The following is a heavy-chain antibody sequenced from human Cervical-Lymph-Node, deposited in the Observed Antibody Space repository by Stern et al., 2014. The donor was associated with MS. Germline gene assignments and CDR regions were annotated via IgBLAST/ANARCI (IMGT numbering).Heavy chain of an antibody. CDR3: ARAREVQRERRLPSRPHPFDS. CDR2: ISTYNAET. Sequence: QVQLVQSGAEVKNPGASVKVSCKTSGYTFSSYAINWVRQAPGQGLEWMGWISTYNAETKFAQKFQGRVTMTTDPSTNTVYMEMRSLRSDDTAVYFCARAREVQRERRLPSRPHPFDSWGQGTLVTVSS. D-gene: IGHD1-1*01. V-gene: IGHV1-18*01. J-gene: IGHJ4*02. CDR1: GYTFSSYA.